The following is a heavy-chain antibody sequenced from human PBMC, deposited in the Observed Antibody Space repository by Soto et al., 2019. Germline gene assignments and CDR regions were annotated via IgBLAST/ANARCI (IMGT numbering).Heavy chain of an antibody. CDR2: MYFGGSF. Sequence: SETLSLTCNVSGDSVNTGYWSWIRQPPGKGLEWIGFMYFGGSFNYNPSITSRVTISVDSSKNQFYLKVTSVTAADTAVYYCARSYYDTTGFAVDPWGQGTLVTVSS. CDR1: GDSVNTGY. CDR3: ARSYYDTTGFAVDP. D-gene: IGHD3-22*01. J-gene: IGHJ5*02. V-gene: IGHV4-59*02.